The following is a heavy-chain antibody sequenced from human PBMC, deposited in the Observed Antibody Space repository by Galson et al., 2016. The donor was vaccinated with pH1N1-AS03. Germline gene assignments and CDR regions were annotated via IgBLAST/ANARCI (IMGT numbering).Heavy chain of an antibody. Sequence: LSLTCTVSGGSISSYYWSWIRQPPGKRLEWIGYIFYNGTTNYNPSLKSRVTISVDTSKNQFSLKLTSVTAADTAVYYCARFPDYGDDVGYWGQGTLVTVSS. V-gene: IGHV4-59*08. CDR1: GGSISSYY. CDR3: ARFPDYGDDVGY. D-gene: IGHD4-17*01. CDR2: IFYNGTT. J-gene: IGHJ4*02.